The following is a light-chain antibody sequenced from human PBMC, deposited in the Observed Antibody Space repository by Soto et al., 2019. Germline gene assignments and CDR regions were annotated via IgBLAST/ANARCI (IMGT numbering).Light chain of an antibody. J-gene: IGKJ2*01. CDR1: QSVSSSY. CDR3: QQYCNSPHYT. CDR2: GAS. V-gene: IGKV3-20*01. Sequence: EIVLTQSPGTLSLSPGERATLSCRAGQSVSSSYLAWYQQKPGQAPRVLIYGASSRATGIPDRFSGSGSGTDFTLTISRLEPEDFAVYYCQQYCNSPHYTFGQGTKLEIK.